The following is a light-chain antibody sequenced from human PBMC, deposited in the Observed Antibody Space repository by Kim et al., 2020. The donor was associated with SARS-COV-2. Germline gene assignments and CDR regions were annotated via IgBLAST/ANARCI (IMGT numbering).Light chain of an antibody. CDR1: SSNVGTTY. Sequence: PGQRVTMPSSGSSSNVGTTYVYCNHQLPGTAPKLLIYRNNQRPSGVPDRFSGSKSGTSSSLAISGLRSEDEADYYCAAWDDSLKVFGTGTKVTVL. J-gene: IGLJ1*01. CDR2: RNN. V-gene: IGLV1-47*01. CDR3: AAWDDSLKV.